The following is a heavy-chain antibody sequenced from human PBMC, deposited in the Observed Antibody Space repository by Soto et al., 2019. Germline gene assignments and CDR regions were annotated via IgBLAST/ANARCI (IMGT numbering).Heavy chain of an antibody. J-gene: IGHJ6*03. V-gene: IGHV3-49*03. CDR3: TRDSRDFCYYDMDV. CDR1: GFTFGDYA. Sequence: GGSLRLSCTASGFTFGDYAMSWFRQAPGKGLEWVGFIRSKAYGGTTEYAASVKGRFTISRDDSKSIAYLQMNSLKTEDTAVYYCTRDSRDFCYYDMDVWGKGTTVTVSS. CDR2: IRSKAYGGTT.